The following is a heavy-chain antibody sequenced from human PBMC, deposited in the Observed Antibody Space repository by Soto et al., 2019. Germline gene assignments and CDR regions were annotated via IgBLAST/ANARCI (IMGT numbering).Heavy chain of an antibody. CDR2: IYPGDSDT. V-gene: IGHV5-51*03. J-gene: IGHJ4*02. CDR3: ASGAGYSSGWYYFDY. D-gene: IGHD6-19*01. CDR1: GYSFTSYW. Sequence: GESLKISCKGSGYSFTSYWIGWVRQMPGKGLEWMGIIYPGDSDTRYSPSFQGQVTISADKSISTAYLQWSSLKASDTAMYYCASGAGYSSGWYYFDYWGLGTLVTVSS.